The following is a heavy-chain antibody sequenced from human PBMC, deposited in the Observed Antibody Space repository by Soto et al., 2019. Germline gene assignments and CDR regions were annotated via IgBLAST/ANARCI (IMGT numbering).Heavy chain of an antibody. D-gene: IGHD3-10*01. CDR2: ISGSGGST. J-gene: IGHJ4*02. CDR1: GFTFSSYA. Sequence: PGGSLRLSCAASGFTFSSYAMSWVRQAPGKGLEWVSAISGSGGSTYYADSVKGRFTISRDNSKNTLYLQMNSLRAEDTAVYYCAKDPMVRGAEDPADYWGQGTLVTVSS. V-gene: IGHV3-23*01. CDR3: AKDPMVRGAEDPADY.